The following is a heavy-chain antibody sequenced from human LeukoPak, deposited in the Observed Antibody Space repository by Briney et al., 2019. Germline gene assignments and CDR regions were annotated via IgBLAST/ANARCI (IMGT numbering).Heavy chain of an antibody. V-gene: IGHV4-34*01. D-gene: IGHD6-6*01. CDR3: ARSKGPTYSSSSGADY. J-gene: IGHJ4*02. CDR1: GGSFSGYY. Sequence: KPSETLSLTCAVYGGSFSGYYWSWIRQPPGKGLEWIGEINHSGSTNYNPSLKSRVTISVDTSKNQFSLKLSSVTAVDTAVYYCARSKGPTYSSSSGADYWGQGTLVTVSS. CDR2: INHSGST.